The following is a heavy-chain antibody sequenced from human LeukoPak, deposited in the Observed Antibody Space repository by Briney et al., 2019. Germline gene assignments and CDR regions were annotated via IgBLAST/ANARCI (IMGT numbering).Heavy chain of an antibody. D-gene: IGHD3-16*01. J-gene: IGHJ3*01. V-gene: IGHV3-66*01. CDR3: TRFNWGDAFDL. CDR2: IYSGGTT. CDR1: GFTVSSKY. Sequence: PGGSLRLSCAASGFTVSSKYMAWVRQAPGKGLEWVSDIYSGGTTYYAGSVKGRFIISRDSSKNTLHLQMDSLRAEDTAIYYCTRFNWGDAFDLWGQGTMVTVSS.